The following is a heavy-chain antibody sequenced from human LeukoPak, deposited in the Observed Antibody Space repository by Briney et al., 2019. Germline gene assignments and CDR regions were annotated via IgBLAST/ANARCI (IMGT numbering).Heavy chain of an antibody. V-gene: IGHV4-34*01. J-gene: IGHJ4*02. CDR2: INHSGST. Sequence: PSETLSLTCAVYGGSFSGYYWSWIRQPPGKGLEWIGEINHSGSTNYNPSLKSRVTISVDTSKNQFSLKLSSVTAADTAVYYCARGGLWFGESTNYWGQGTLVTVSS. D-gene: IGHD3-10*01. CDR1: GGSFSGYY. CDR3: ARGGLWFGESTNY.